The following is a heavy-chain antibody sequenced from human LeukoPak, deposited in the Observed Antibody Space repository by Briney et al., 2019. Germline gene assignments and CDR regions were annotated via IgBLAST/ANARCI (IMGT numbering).Heavy chain of an antibody. Sequence: GESLRLSCAASGFTFSTYWMSWVRQTPEKGLEWVANIKQDESEKYYVDSVKGRFTISRDNARNSLYLQMNSLRAEDTAVYYCARPSLNSGSYFDYWGQGILVTVSS. CDR3: ARPSLNSGSYFDY. V-gene: IGHV3-7*01. J-gene: IGHJ4*02. CDR2: IKQDESEK. CDR1: GFTFSTYW. D-gene: IGHD1-26*01.